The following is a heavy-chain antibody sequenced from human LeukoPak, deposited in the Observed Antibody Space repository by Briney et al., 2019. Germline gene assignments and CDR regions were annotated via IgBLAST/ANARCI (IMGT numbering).Heavy chain of an antibody. CDR1: GGTFSSYA. V-gene: IGHV1-69*05. CDR3: ARDRAVGLPFDY. CDR2: IIPIFGTA. J-gene: IGHJ4*02. D-gene: IGHD4-11*01. Sequence: SVKVSCKASGGTFSSYAISWVRQAPGQGLEWMGRIIPIFGTADYAQKFQGRVTITTDESTSTAYMELSSLRSEDTAVYYCARDRAVGLPFDYWGQGTLVTVSS.